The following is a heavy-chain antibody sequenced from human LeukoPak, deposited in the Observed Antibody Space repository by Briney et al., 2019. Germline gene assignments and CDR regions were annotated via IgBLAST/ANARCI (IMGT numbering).Heavy chain of an antibody. J-gene: IGHJ4*02. D-gene: IGHD3-3*01. Sequence: SETLSLTCAVYGGSFSGYYWSWIRQPPGKGLEWIGEINHSGSTNYNPSLKSRVTISVDTSKNQFSLKLSSVTAADTAVYYCAIWSGDQWGYFDYWGQGTLVTVSS. CDR2: INHSGST. CDR3: AIWSGDQWGYFDY. CDR1: GGSFSGYY. V-gene: IGHV4-34*01.